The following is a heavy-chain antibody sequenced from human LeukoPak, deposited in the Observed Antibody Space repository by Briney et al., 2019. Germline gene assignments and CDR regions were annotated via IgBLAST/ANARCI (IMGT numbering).Heavy chain of an antibody. Sequence: GRSLRLSCAASGLIFHDYDMHWVRQAPGKGLEGVAGITGDSGRIGYADSVKGRFTVSRDNDQNSLYLHMNSLRPEDTALYYCAKDLDASGRHNDYYYYGMDVWGQGPTVTVSS. CDR1: GLIFHDYD. V-gene: IGHV3-9*01. CDR3: AKDLDASGRHNDYYYYGMDV. CDR2: ITGDSGRI. J-gene: IGHJ6*02. D-gene: IGHD3-10*01.